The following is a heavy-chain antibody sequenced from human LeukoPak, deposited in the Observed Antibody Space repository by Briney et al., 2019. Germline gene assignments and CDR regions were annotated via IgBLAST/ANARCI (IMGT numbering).Heavy chain of an antibody. V-gene: IGHV3-9*01. Sequence: GGSLRLSCAASGFTFDDYAMHWVRQAPGKGLEWVSGISYNSGSIRYADSVKGRFTISGDNAKNSLYLQMNSLRAEDTALYYCAKASSYDFWSGYYGNDYWGQGTLVTVSS. CDR1: GFTFDDYA. CDR2: ISYNSGSI. D-gene: IGHD3-3*01. CDR3: AKASSYDFWSGYYGNDY. J-gene: IGHJ4*02.